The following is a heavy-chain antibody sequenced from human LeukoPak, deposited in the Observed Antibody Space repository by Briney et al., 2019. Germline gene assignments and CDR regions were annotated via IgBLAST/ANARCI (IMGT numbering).Heavy chain of an antibody. CDR1: GFTFSNFG. CDR2: IKQDGSEK. J-gene: IGHJ4*02. D-gene: IGHD3-22*01. V-gene: IGHV3-7*03. Sequence: GGSLRLSCAASGFTFSNFGMHWVRQAPGKGLEWVANIKQDGSEKYYVDSVKGRFTISRDNAKNSLYLQMNSLRAEDTAVYYCAKGAGDYYDSSGYFDYWGQGTLVTVSS. CDR3: AKGAGDYYDSSGYFDY.